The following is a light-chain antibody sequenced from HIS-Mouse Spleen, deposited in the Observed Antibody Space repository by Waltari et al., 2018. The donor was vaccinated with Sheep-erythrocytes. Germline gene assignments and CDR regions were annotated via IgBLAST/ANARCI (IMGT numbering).Light chain of an antibody. CDR1: SSDVGGYNY. CDR2: EVN. Sequence: QSALTQPPSASGSPGQSVTISCTGTSSDVGGYNYVPWYQQPPGKAPKLMRYEVNKRPSGVPDRFSGSKAGNTASLTVSGLQAEDEADYYCSSYAGSNNWVFGGGTKLTVL. J-gene: IGLJ3*02. CDR3: SSYAGSNNWV. V-gene: IGLV2-8*01.